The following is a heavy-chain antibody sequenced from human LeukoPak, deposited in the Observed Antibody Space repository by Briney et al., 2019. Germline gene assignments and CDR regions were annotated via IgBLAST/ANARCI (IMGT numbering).Heavy chain of an antibody. D-gene: IGHD3-3*01. Sequence: SETLSLTCAVSGCSISSGYCWGWIRQPPGKGLEWIGSIYHSGSTYYNPSLKSRVTISVDTSKNQFSLKLSSVTAADTAVYYCARHGEWLTVDYLGQGTLVTGSS. J-gene: IGHJ4*02. CDR1: GCSISSGYC. CDR2: IYHSGST. V-gene: IGHV4-38-2*01. CDR3: ARHGEWLTVDY.